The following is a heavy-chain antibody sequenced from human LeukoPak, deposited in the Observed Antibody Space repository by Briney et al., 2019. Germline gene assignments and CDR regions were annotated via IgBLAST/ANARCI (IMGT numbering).Heavy chain of an antibody. CDR3: ARGLLRHYFDY. Sequence: GGSLRLSCAASGFTVSSNYMSWVRQAPGKGLKWVSVIYSGGSTYYADSVKGRFTISRDNSKNTLYLQMNSLRAEDTAVYYCARGLLRHYFDYWGQGTLVTVSS. J-gene: IGHJ4*02. CDR1: GFTVSSNY. V-gene: IGHV3-53*01. D-gene: IGHD2-21*02. CDR2: IYSGGST.